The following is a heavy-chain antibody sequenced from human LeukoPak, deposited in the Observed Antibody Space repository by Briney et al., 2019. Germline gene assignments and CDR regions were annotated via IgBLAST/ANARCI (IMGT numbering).Heavy chain of an antibody. V-gene: IGHV3-74*01. Sequence: PGGSLRLSCAASGFTFRTYWMHWVRQAPGKGLVWVSHINTDGSSTTYADSVKGRFTISRDNAKNTLYLQMNSLRAEDTAVYYCARSGYSYGYDYWGQGILVTVSS. CDR2: INTDGSST. CDR3: ARSGYSYGYDY. CDR1: GFTFRTYW. J-gene: IGHJ4*02. D-gene: IGHD5-18*01.